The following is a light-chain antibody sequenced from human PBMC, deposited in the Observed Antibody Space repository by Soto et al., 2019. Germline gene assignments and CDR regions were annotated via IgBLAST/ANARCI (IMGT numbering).Light chain of an antibody. J-gene: IGLJ3*02. CDR1: SSDVGAYKY. V-gene: IGLV2-8*01. Sequence: QSALTQPPSASGSPGQSVIISCTGTSSDVGAYKYVSWYQQYPGKAPKLMIYEVTKRPSGVPDRFSGSKSGNTASLTVSGLQAEDEADYYCTSYVGNDIWVFGGGTKVTVL. CDR2: EVT. CDR3: TSYVGNDIWV.